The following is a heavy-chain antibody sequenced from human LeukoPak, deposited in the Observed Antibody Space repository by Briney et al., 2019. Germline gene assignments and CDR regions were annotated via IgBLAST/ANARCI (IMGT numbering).Heavy chain of an antibody. D-gene: IGHD3-9*01. Sequence: SETLSLTCTVSDGSISSSSYYWGWIRQPPGKGLEWIGSIYYSGSTYYNPSLKSRVTISVDTSKNQFSLKLSSVTAADTAVYSRARHHLYYDILTGLDWFDPWGQGTLVTVSS. V-gene: IGHV4-39*01. CDR3: ARHHLYYDILTGLDWFDP. J-gene: IGHJ5*02. CDR1: DGSISSSSYY. CDR2: IYYSGST.